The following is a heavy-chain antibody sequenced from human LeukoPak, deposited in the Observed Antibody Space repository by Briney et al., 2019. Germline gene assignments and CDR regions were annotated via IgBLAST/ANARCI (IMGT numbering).Heavy chain of an antibody. D-gene: IGHD3-22*01. CDR2: ISGSGGST. CDR3: AKLPLAYDTSGYEH. V-gene: IGHV3-23*01. CDR1: GFTFSDYA. J-gene: IGHJ4*01. Sequence: GGSLRLSCAASGFTFSDYAMSWVRQAPGKGLEWVSGISGSGGSTYYADSVKGRFTISRDNSKNTLYLQMNCLRAEDTAVYYCAKLPLAYDTSGYEHWGHGTLVTVSS.